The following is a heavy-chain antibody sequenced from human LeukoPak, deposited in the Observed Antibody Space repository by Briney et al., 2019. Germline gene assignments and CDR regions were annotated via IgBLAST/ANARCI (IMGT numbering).Heavy chain of an antibody. V-gene: IGHV1-69*13. D-gene: IGHD6-19*01. Sequence: ASVKVSCKASGGTFSSYAISWVRQAPGQGLEWMGGIIPIFGTANYAQKFQGRVTITADESTSTAYMELSGLRSEDTAVYYCARDRLSIAVAEPLYDYWGQGTLVTVSS. CDR2: IIPIFGTA. CDR3: ARDRLSIAVAEPLYDY. CDR1: GGTFSSYA. J-gene: IGHJ4*02.